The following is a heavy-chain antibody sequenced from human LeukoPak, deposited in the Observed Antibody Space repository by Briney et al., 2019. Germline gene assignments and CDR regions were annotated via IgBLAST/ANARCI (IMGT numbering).Heavy chain of an antibody. V-gene: IGHV4-39*01. CDR2: MYYSGST. J-gene: IGHJ5*02. Sequence: TETLSLTCTVSGASISSGSHYWGWTRQPPGKGLEWIGSMYYSGSTHYNPSLKSRVTISVDTSKNQFSLKLNSVIAADTALYHCARRGRYGEPDHWGQGILVTVSP. D-gene: IGHD4-17*01. CDR1: GASISSGSHY. CDR3: ARRGRYGEPDH.